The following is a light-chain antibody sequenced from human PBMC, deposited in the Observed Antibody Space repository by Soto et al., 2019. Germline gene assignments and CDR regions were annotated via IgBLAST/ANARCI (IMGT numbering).Light chain of an antibody. V-gene: IGKV3-11*01. CDR3: QRGDT. J-gene: IGKJ5*01. Sequence: EIVLTQSPATLSLSPGERATLSCRTSQSVSNNLAWYQQKPGQAPRLLIYDGSNRATGIPARFSGSGSGTDFTLTISWLEPEDFAVYYCQRGDTFGQGTRLEIK. CDR2: DGS. CDR1: QSVSNN.